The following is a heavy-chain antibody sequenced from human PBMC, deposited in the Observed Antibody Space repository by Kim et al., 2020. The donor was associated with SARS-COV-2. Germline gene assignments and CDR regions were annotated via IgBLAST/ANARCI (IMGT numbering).Heavy chain of an antibody. CDR2: ITGSGGST. Sequence: GGSLRLSCAASGFTLSSSAMSWVRQAPGKGLEWVSLITGSGGSTYYADSVKGRFTVSRDTSKNTLFLQMNSLRAEDTAVYYCAKDIRPTYWGQGTPVTVSS. CDR1: GFTLSSSA. V-gene: IGHV3-23*01. CDR3: AKDIRPTY. J-gene: IGHJ4*02.